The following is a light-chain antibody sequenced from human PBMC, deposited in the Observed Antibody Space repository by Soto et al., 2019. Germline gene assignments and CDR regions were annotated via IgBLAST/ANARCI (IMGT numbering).Light chain of an antibody. CDR2: GAS. Sequence: EIVMTQSPATLSVSPGERATLSCRASQSVSSNLAWYQQKPGQAPRLLIYGASTRATGIAARFSGSGSGTQFTLTISSLQSEDFAVYYCQQYNNWPPWTFGQGTKVELK. CDR1: QSVSSN. CDR3: QQYNNWPPWT. V-gene: IGKV3-15*01. J-gene: IGKJ1*01.